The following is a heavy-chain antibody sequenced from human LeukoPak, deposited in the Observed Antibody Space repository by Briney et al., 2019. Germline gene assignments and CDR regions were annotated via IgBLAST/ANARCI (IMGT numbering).Heavy chain of an antibody. J-gene: IGHJ3*02. Sequence: GGSLRLSCAASGFTFSSYDMTWVRQAPGRGLEWVSSISSSSSYIYYADSVKGRFTISRDNSKNTLYLQMNSLRAEDTALYYCAKEAFDIWGQGTMVTVSS. CDR3: AKEAFDI. V-gene: IGHV3-23*01. CDR2: ISSSSSYI. CDR1: GFTFSSYD.